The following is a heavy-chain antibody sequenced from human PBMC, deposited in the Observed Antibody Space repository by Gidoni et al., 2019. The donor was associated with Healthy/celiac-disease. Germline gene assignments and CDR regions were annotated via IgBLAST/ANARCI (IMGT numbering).Heavy chain of an antibody. V-gene: IGHV3-23*01. CDR1: GFTFSSYA. Sequence: EVQLLESGGGLVQPGGSLRLSCAAAGFTFSSYAMSWVRQAPGKGLEWVSAISGSGGSTYYADAVKGRFTISRDNSKNTLYLQMNSLRAEDTAVYYCAVQWLVQYYFDYWGQGTLVTVSS. CDR3: AVQWLVQYYFDY. D-gene: IGHD6-19*01. J-gene: IGHJ4*02. CDR2: ISGSGGST.